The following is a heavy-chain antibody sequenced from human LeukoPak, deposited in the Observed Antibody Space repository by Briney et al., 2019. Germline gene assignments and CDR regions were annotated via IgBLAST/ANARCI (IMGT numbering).Heavy chain of an antibody. D-gene: IGHD2-2*01. Sequence: PGGSLRLSCAASGFTFSSYAMSWVRQAPGKGLEWVSAISGSGGSTYYADSVKGRFTISRDNSKNTLYLQMNSLRAEDTAVYYCAKDTEPFNIVVVPAATLFDYWGQGTLFTVSS. CDR1: GFTFSSYA. CDR2: ISGSGGST. CDR3: AKDTEPFNIVVVPAATLFDY. V-gene: IGHV3-23*01. J-gene: IGHJ4*02.